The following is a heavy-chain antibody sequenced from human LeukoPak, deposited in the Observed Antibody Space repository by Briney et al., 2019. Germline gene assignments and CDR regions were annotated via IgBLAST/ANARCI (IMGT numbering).Heavy chain of an antibody. V-gene: IGHV4-39*01. J-gene: IGHJ4*02. CDR3: AGFRIAAAGKDY. CDR2: IYYSGST. Sequence: SETLSLTCTVSGGSISSSSYYWGWIRQPPGKGLEWIGSIYYSGSTYYNPSLKSRVTISVDTSKNQFSLKLSSVTAADTAVYYCAGFRIAAAGKDYWGQGTLVTVSS. CDR1: GGSISSSSYY. D-gene: IGHD6-13*01.